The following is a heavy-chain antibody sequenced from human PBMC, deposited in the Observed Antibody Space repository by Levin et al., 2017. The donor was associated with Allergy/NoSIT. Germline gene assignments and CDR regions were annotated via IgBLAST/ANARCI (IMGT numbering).Heavy chain of an antibody. Sequence: SETLSLTCTVSGGSISSSSYYWGWIRQAPGKGLEWIGSIYYTGKIYYKPSLQTRVTISVDTSKNLFSLNLSSVTAADTAVYYCQAVAGTPPYFYYQYMDVWGKGTTVTVSS. J-gene: IGHJ6*03. CDR2: IYYTGKI. CDR1: GGSISSSSYY. D-gene: IGHD6-19*01. CDR3: QAVAGTPPYFYYQYMDV. V-gene: IGHV4-39*01.